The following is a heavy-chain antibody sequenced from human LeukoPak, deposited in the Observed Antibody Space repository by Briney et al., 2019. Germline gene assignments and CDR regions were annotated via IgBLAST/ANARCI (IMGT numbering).Heavy chain of an antibody. CDR1: GGXLSSSSYY. CDR2: IYYSGST. J-gene: IGHJ4*02. V-gene: IGHV4-39*01. Sequence: PSETLSLTCTVSGGXLSSSSYYWGWVRQPPGKGLEWIGNIYYSGSTYSNPSLKSRLTISLDTSQRQFSLRLSSVTAADTALYYCTRGSYDVLTGYSTLGEYWGQGTLVTVSS. D-gene: IGHD3-9*01. CDR3: TRGSYDVLTGYSTLGEY.